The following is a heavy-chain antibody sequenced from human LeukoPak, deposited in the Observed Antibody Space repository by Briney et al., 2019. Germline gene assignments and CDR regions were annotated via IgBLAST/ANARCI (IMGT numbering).Heavy chain of an antibody. J-gene: IGHJ4*02. V-gene: IGHV3-23*01. D-gene: IGHD7-27*01. Sequence: PGGSLRLSCAASGFTFSSYAMSWVRQAPGKGLEWVSAISGSGDSTYSTDSVKGRFTISRDNSKNTLYLQMNSLRAEDRAVYYCAKKVPANWGSYFDYWGQGTLVTVSS. CDR2: ISGSGDST. CDR3: AKKVPANWGSYFDY. CDR1: GFTFSSYA.